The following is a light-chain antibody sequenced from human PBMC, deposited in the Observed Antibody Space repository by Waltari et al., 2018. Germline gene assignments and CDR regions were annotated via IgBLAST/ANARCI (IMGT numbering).Light chain of an antibody. CDR1: SSAVGAYNY. CDR2: DVS. V-gene: IGLV2-23*02. J-gene: IGLJ1*01. Sequence: QSALTQPASVSGSPGHSIAISCTGTSSAVGAYNYVSWYQQHPGKAPKVIIYDVSKRPSGISSRFSGSKSDNTASLTISGLQAEDEADYFCYSFAGYTTFYVFGSGTKVTVL. CDR3: YSFAGYTTFYV.